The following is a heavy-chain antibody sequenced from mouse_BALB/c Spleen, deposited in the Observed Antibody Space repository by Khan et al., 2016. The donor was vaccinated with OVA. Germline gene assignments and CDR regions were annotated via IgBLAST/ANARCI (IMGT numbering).Heavy chain of an antibody. CDR3: ARLAYYYDSEGFAY. J-gene: IGHJ3*01. CDR2: ISSGGSYT. D-gene: IGHD1-1*01. CDR1: GFTFSTYG. V-gene: IGHV5-6*01. Sequence: VQLQQSGGDLVKPEGSLKLSCAASGFTFSTYGMSWVRQTPDKRLEWVATISSGGSYTYYPDSVQGRFTISRDNAKNTLYLQMSSLKSEDTAMFYCARLAYYYDSEGFAYWGQGTLVTVSA.